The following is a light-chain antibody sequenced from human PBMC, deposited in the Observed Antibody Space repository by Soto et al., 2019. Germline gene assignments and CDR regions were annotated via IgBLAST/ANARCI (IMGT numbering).Light chain of an antibody. CDR1: QSVSSSY. J-gene: IGKJ4*01. CDR3: QQYGSSPLT. V-gene: IGKV3-20*01. Sequence: EIVLTQSPGTLSLSPGERATLSCRARQSVSSSYFAWYQQKPGQAPRPLIYGASSRATGIPDRFSGSGSGTDFTLTLSTLEPEDFAVYYCQQYGSSPLTFGGGTKVEIK. CDR2: GAS.